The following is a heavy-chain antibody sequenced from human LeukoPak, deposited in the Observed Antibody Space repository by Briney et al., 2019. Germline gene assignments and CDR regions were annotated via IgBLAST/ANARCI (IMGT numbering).Heavy chain of an antibody. Sequence: ASVKVSCKASGYTFTNYGISWVRQAPGQGLEWMGRTSGYNGYTKYAQKFQGRVTMSTDTSTSTAYMELRSLRSDDTAVYYCARMMTPRHYYDSSGYYYGAFDIWGQGTTVTVSS. CDR2: TSGYNGYT. CDR3: ARMMTPRHYYDSSGYYYGAFDI. V-gene: IGHV1-18*01. J-gene: IGHJ3*02. D-gene: IGHD3-22*01. CDR1: GYTFTNYG.